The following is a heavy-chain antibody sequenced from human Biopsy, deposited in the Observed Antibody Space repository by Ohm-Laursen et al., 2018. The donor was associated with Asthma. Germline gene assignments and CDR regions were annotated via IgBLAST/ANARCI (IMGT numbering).Heavy chain of an antibody. CDR3: AGTTYGDEGFDP. D-gene: IGHD4-17*01. Sequence: SQTLSLTCTVSGGSINIGDYYWSWIRQHPVTGLEWIGYIYYSGSTYYNPFLKSRVSISLDTSKNQFSLSLTSVTAADTAVYYCAGTTYGDEGFDPWGREPWSPSP. CDR1: GGSINIGDYY. J-gene: IGHJ5*02. CDR2: IYYSGST. V-gene: IGHV4-31*03.